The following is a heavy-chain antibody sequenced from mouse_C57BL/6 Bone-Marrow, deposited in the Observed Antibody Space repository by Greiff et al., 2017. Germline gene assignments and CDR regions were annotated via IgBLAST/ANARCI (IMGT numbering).Heavy chain of an antibody. CDR1: GYAFTNYL. CDR2: INPGSGGT. D-gene: IGHD1-1*01. V-gene: IGHV1-54*01. Sequence: QVHVKQSGAELVRPGTSVKVSCKASGYAFTNYLIEWVKQRPGQGLEWIGVINPGSGGTNYNEKFKGKATLTADKSSSTAYMQLSSLTSEDSAVYFCARPHDYGSSYEDYWGQGTTLTVSS. J-gene: IGHJ2*01. CDR3: ARPHDYGSSYEDY.